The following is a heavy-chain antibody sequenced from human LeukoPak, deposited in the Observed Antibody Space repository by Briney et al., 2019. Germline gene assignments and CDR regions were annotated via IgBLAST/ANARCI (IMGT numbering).Heavy chain of an antibody. J-gene: IGHJ4*02. CDR3: AKAPVTSCRGAFCYPFDY. D-gene: IGHD2-15*01. CDR2: MSSSDDGR. Sequence: GGSLRLSCATSGFPFSSYAMSWVRQAPGKGLEWVSAMSSSDDGRYYAASVRGRFTISRDTSRSTLYLQMNSLRAEDAAVYYCAKAPVTSCRGAFCYPFDYWGQGTLVTVSS. CDR1: GFPFSSYA. V-gene: IGHV3-23*01.